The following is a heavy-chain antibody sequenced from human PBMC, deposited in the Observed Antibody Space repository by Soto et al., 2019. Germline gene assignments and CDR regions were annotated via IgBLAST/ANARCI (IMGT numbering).Heavy chain of an antibody. V-gene: IGHV3-9*01. Sequence: EVQLVESGGGLVQSGRSLRLSCAASGFIFDDYAMHWVRQAPGKGLEWVSVISWNSGKIEYADSVRGRFIISRDNAKNSLYLQMNSPTPEDTAMYYCLKEMLQTDTFDMWGQGTMVTVSS. CDR3: LKEMLQTDTFDM. D-gene: IGHD3-16*01. CDR1: GFIFDDYA. CDR2: ISWNSGKI. J-gene: IGHJ3*02.